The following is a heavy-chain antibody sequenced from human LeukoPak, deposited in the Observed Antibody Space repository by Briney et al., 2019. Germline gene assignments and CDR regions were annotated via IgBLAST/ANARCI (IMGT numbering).Heavy chain of an antibody. CDR1: GGSFSGYY. CDR2: INHSGST. V-gene: IGHV4-34*01. CDR3: ARDVGATSDASGFDY. D-gene: IGHD1-26*01. J-gene: IGHJ4*02. Sequence: SETLSLACAVYGGSFSGYYWSWIRQPPGKGLEWIGEINHSGSTNYNPSLKSRVTISVDTSKNQFSLKLSSVTAADTAVYYCARDVGATSDASGFDYWGQGTLVTVSS.